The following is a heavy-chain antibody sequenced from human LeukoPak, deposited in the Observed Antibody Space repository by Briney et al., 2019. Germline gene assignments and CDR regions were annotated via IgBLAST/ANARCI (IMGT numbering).Heavy chain of an antibody. V-gene: IGHV3-48*02. Sequence: GGSLRLSCAASGFTFSSYSMNWVRQAPGKGLEWVSYISSSSSTIYYADSVKGRFTISRDNAKNSLYLQVNSLRDEDTAVYYCATRQWELHWGFWWGQGTLVTVSS. CDR1: GFTFSSYS. D-gene: IGHD1-26*01. CDR2: ISSSSSTI. J-gene: IGHJ4*02. CDR3: ATRQWELHWGFW.